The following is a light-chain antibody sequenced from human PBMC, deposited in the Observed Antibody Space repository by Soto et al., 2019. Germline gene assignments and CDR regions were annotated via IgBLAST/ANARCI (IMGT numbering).Light chain of an antibody. J-gene: IGLJ1*01. CDR2: EGT. Sequence: QSALTQPASVSGSPGQSITISCTGTSSTVGGFNVVSWFQQHPGKAPKLLIFEGTKRPSGVSDRFSGSKSGNTASLTISGLQAEDEADYHCCSYAGTRTSWVFGTGTKLTIL. V-gene: IGLV2-23*01. CDR1: SSTVGGFNV. CDR3: CSYAGTRTSWV.